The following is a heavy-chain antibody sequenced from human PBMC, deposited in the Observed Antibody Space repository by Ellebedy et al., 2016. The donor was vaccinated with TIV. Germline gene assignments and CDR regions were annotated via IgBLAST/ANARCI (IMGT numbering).Heavy chain of an antibody. D-gene: IGHD5-24*01. CDR3: AKQDGQN. V-gene: IGHV3-23*01. CDR1: GFTFSSYA. Sequence: PGGSLRLSCAASGFTFSSYAMTWVRQAPGKGLEWVSAMSASGGNTYYADSVKGRFTIARYNSKNTVYLQMNSLRAEDTAVYYCAKQDGQNWGHGTLVTVSS. J-gene: IGHJ4*01. CDR2: MSASGGNT.